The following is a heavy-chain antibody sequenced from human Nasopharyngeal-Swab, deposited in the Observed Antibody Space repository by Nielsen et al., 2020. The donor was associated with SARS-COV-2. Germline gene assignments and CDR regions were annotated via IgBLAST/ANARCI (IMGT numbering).Heavy chain of an antibody. V-gene: IGHV1-46*01. CDR3: ARASGGVLNPRSQVDP. J-gene: IGHJ5*02. D-gene: IGHD3-16*01. CDR1: GYSFTTYY. Sequence: ASVKVSCKASGYSFTTYYMHWVRQAPGQGLEWMGIINPSGGSTSYAQKFQGRVTMTRDTSTSTVYMELSSLRSEDTAVYYCARASGGVLNPRSQVDPWGQGTLVTVSS. CDR2: INPSGGST.